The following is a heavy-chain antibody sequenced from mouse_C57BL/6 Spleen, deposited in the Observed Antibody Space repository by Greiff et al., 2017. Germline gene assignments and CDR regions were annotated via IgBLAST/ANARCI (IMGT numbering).Heavy chain of an antibody. D-gene: IGHD2-2*01. CDR2: IYPGSGST. Sequence: QVQLQQPGAELVKPGASVKMSCKASGYTFTSYWITWVKQRPGQGLEWIGDIYPGSGSTNYNEKFKSKATLTVDTSSSTAYMQLSSLTSEDSAVYYCARAAGYGYALAWFAYWGQGTLVTVSA. J-gene: IGHJ3*01. CDR1: GYTFTSYW. V-gene: IGHV1-55*01. CDR3: ARAAGYGYALAWFAY.